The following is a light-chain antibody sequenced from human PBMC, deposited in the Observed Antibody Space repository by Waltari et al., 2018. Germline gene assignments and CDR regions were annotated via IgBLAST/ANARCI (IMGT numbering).Light chain of an antibody. CDR3: ASWDDSLSGLWV. V-gene: IGLV1-47*01. Sequence: QSVLTQPPSASGTPGQRVTISCSGRSSNIGSNYVYWYQQLPGTAPKLLIYRDNQRPAGVPDRVSGSKSGTSASLAISGLRSEDEADYYCASWDDSLSGLWVFGGGTKLTVL. CDR2: RDN. CDR1: SSNIGSNY. J-gene: IGLJ3*02.